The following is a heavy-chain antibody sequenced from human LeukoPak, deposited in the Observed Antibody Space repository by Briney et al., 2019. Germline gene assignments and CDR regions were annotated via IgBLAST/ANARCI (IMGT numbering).Heavy chain of an antibody. CDR2: IKQDGSDK. J-gene: IGHJ4*02. CDR1: GFTFSSYW. Sequence: AGGPLRLSCAASGFTFSSYWMSWVRQAPGKGLEWVANIKQDGSDKYYVDSVKGRFTISRDNAKNSLYLQMNSLRAEDTAVYYCARGTMFPYYFDYWGQGTLVTVSS. D-gene: IGHD3-10*02. CDR3: ARGTMFPYYFDY. V-gene: IGHV3-7*01.